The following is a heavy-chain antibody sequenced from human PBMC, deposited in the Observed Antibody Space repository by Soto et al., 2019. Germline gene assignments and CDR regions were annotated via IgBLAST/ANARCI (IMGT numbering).Heavy chain of an antibody. Sequence: SETLSLTCAVYGGSFSGYYWSWIRQPPGKGLEFIGYIYYAGTTTYNPSLKSRVTISVDMSKNEFSLKLSSVTAADTAVYYCARLNGYCVSTKCHGYYGMDVWGQGTTVTVSS. CDR2: IYYAGTT. J-gene: IGHJ6*02. V-gene: IGHV4-59*08. D-gene: IGHD2-2*03. CDR1: GGSFSGYY. CDR3: ARLNGYCVSTKCHGYYGMDV.